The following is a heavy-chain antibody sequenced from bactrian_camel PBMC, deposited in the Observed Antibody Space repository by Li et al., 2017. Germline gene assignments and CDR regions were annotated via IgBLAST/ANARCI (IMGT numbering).Heavy chain of an antibody. CDR3: PLCLGTMTT. CDR1: GITLNKIT. CDR2: IYTGSGST. Sequence: HVQLVESGGGSVQPGGSLRLSCTASGITLNKITVGWFRQVPGKEREAVAAIYTGSGSTYYADSVTGRFTVSRDSAKNTVSLQMNSLKSEDTALYTVPLCLGTMTTGARGPRSPSP. D-gene: IGHD6*01. J-gene: IGHJ4*01. V-gene: IGHV3S54*01.